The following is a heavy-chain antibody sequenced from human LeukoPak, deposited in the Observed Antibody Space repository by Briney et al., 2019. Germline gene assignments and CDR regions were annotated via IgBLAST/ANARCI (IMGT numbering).Heavy chain of an antibody. D-gene: IGHD3-10*01. CDR3: ARVKWFGELSPNWFDP. J-gene: IGHJ5*02. CDR1: GGSISSGDYY. V-gene: IGHV4-30-4*01. Sequence: SETLSLTCTVSGGSISSGDYYWSWIRQPPGKGLEWIGYIYYSGSTYYNPSLKSRVTISVDTSKNQFSLKLSSVTAADTAVYYCARVKWFGELSPNWFDPWGQGTLVTVSS. CDR2: IYYSGST.